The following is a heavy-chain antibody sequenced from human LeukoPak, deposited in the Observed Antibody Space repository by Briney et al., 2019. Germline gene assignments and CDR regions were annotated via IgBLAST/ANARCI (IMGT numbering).Heavy chain of an antibody. V-gene: IGHV3-23*01. CDR1: GFTFSSYA. CDR2: ISGSGGST. Sequence: GGSLRLSCAASGFTFSSYAMSWVRQAPGKGLEWVSAISGSGGSTYYADSEKGRFTISRDNSKNTLYLQMNSLRAEDTAVYYCAKDHSSNDFWSGYYVPFDYWGQGTLVTVSS. D-gene: IGHD3-3*01. CDR3: AKDHSSNDFWSGYYVPFDY. J-gene: IGHJ4*02.